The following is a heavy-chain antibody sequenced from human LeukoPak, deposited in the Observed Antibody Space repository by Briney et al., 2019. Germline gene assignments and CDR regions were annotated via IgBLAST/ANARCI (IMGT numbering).Heavy chain of an antibody. CDR1: GGSFSGYY. CDR2: INHSGST. V-gene: IGHV4-34*01. Sequence: SETLSLTCAVYGGSFSGYYWSWIRQPPGKGLEWIGEINHSGSTNYNPSLKSRVTISVDTSKNQFSLKLSSVTAADTAVYYCARMNGSSWYIGNWFDPWGQGTLVTVSS. CDR3: ARMNGSSWYIGNWFDP. D-gene: IGHD6-13*01. J-gene: IGHJ5*02.